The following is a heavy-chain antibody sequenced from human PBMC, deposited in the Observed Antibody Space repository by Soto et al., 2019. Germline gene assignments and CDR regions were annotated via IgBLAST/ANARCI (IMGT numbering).Heavy chain of an antibody. CDR1: GFTFSTFA. CDR2: IRGSGGNT. J-gene: IGHJ5*02. V-gene: IGHV3-23*01. D-gene: IGHD2-15*01. CDR3: AKCHVLITTSGAWCNWFDP. Sequence: EVQLLESGGSLVQPGGSLRLSCAASGFTFSTFAMNWVRQAPGEGLEWVSSIRGSGGNTQYADSVKGRVTISRDNSKHTLYLQMNTLRAEDTAVYYCAKCHVLITTSGAWCNWFDPWGQGTLVIVSS.